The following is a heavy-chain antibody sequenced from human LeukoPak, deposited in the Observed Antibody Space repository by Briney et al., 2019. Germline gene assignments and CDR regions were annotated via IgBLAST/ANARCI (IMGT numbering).Heavy chain of an antibody. V-gene: IGHV3-74*01. CDR3: ARGFWGSSGWYY. J-gene: IGHJ4*02. CDR2: INSDGSST. CDR1: GFTFSSYW. Sequence: PGGSLRLSCAASGFTFSSYWMHWVRQAPGKGLVWVSRINSDGSSTSYADSVKGRFTISRDNAKNTLYLQMNNLRAEDTAVYYCARGFWGSSGWYYWGQGTLVTVSS. D-gene: IGHD6-19*01.